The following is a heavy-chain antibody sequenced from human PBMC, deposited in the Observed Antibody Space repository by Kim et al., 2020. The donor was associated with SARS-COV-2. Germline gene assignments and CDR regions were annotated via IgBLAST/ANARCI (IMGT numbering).Heavy chain of an antibody. V-gene: IGHV4-59*01. D-gene: IGHD4-4*01. CDR2: SGGT. Sequence: SGGTTYNPTLKSRVAISVDTSKNQFSLELSSVTAADTAVYYCARSVTHGYWGQGTLVTVSS. J-gene: IGHJ4*02. CDR3: ARSVTHGY.